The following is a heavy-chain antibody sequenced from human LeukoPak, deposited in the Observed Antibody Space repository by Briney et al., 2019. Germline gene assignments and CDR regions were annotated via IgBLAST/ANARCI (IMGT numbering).Heavy chain of an antibody. D-gene: IGHD3-22*01. CDR2: IYYSGST. CDR1: GGSISSSNW. CDR3: ARAGYYYDSSGYSYYFDY. Sequence: SETLSLTCAVSGGSISSSNWWSWVRQPPGKGLEWIGNIYYSGSTNYNPSLKSRVTISVDTSKNQFSLKLSSVTAADTAVYYCARAGYYYDSSGYSYYFDYWGQGTLVTVSS. V-gene: IGHV4-4*02. J-gene: IGHJ4*02.